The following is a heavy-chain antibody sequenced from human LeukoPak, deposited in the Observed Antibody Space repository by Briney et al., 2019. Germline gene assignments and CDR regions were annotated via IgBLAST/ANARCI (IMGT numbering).Heavy chain of an antibody. Sequence: GGSLRLSCVASGFTVSSFYMSWVRQAPGKGLEWVSVIYTDGSTYYAESVQGRFTISRDNSKNTLYLRLNSLRAEDTAIYYCARDLRHSSHNYYYGMDVWGQGTTVTVSS. CDR1: GFTVSSFY. CDR3: ARDLRHSSHNYYYGMDV. V-gene: IGHV3-53*01. D-gene: IGHD2-15*01. J-gene: IGHJ6*02. CDR2: IYTDGST.